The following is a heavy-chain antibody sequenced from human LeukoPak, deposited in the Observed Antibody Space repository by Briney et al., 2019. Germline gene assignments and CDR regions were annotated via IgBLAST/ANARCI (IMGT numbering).Heavy chain of an antibody. CDR1: GDSVSSYCAA. CDR3: VRGGTGVCTSSISYFDY. Sequence: SQTHSLICAISGDSVSSYCAAWNWIRQSPSRGLEWLGRTYYRSKWSNEYAVSVKSRITINPGTSTNQFSLQLNSVTPGHTAEYYCVRGGTGVCTSSISYFDYWGPRIQVTVSS. CDR2: TYYRSKWSN. V-gene: IGHV6-1*01. J-gene: IGHJ4*02. D-gene: IGHD2-2*01.